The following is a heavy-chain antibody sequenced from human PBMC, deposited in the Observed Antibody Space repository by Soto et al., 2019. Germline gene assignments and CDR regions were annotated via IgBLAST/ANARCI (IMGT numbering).Heavy chain of an antibody. Sequence: SETLSLTCAVSGYSIGNGYYWGWIRQPPGKGLEWIGSIFRSGNTYYNPSLKSRVTISVDTSKNQFSLKLNSVTAADTAVYSCARAFYYEVAGWFDPWGPGTLVTVSS. J-gene: IGHJ5*02. CDR2: IFRSGNT. V-gene: IGHV4-38-2*01. D-gene: IGHD3-22*01. CDR3: ARAFYYEVAGWFDP. CDR1: GYSIGNGYY.